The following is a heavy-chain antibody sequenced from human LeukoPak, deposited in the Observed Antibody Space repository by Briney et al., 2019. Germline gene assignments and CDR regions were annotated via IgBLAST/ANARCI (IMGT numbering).Heavy chain of an antibody. Sequence: PGGSLRLSCAASEFSVSHNYMSWVRQAPGKGLEWVSVIHSDGTTHHADSVKGRFTISRDNSKNTLYLQMNSLRVEDTAMYYCARETGYSTSWYAYYFDYWGQGTLVTVAS. CDR3: ARETGYSTSWYAYYFDY. CDR1: EFSVSHNY. V-gene: IGHV3-53*01. CDR2: IHSDGTT. J-gene: IGHJ4*02. D-gene: IGHD6-13*01.